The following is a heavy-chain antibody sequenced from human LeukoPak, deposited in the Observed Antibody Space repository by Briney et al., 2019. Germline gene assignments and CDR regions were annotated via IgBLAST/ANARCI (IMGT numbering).Heavy chain of an antibody. CDR2: IYPGESDI. V-gene: IGHV5-51*01. CDR3: ARHAFHDDSSGYYFAY. Sequence: GESLKISCQGSGYSFSNYWIGWVRQMPGKGLECLGIIYPGESDIRYNPSFQGQVTISADKSISTAYLQWSSLKASDTAMYYCARHAFHDDSSGYYFAYWGQGTPVTVSS. CDR1: GYSFSNYW. J-gene: IGHJ4*02. D-gene: IGHD3-22*01.